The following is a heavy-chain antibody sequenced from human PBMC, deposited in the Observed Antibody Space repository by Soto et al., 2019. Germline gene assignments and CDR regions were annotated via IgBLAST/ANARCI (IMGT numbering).Heavy chain of an antibody. J-gene: IGHJ4*02. CDR1: GGTFSSYA. Sequence: SVKVSCKASGGTFSSYAISWVRQAPGQGLEWMGGIIPIFGTANYAQKFQGRVTITADKSTSTAYMELSSLRSEDTAVYYCAREKISRWLQFAYFDYWGQGTLVTVSS. D-gene: IGHD5-12*01. CDR2: IIPIFGTA. CDR3: AREKISRWLQFAYFDY. V-gene: IGHV1-69*06.